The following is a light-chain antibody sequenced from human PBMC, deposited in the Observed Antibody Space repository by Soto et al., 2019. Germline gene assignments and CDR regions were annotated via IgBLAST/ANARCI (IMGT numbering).Light chain of an antibody. Sequence: DIQMTQSPSTVSASVGDGVTITCRASQSVRTWLAWYQQKPGKAPKLLIYDASTLESGVSSGFSGSGSGTEFTLTISSMQPDEFATYYCQQYNSYPYTFGQGTKLEIK. V-gene: IGKV1-5*01. CDR2: DAS. J-gene: IGKJ2*01. CDR1: QSVRTW. CDR3: QQYNSYPYT.